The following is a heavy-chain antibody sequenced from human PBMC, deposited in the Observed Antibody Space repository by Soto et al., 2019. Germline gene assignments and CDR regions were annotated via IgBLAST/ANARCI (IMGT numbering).Heavy chain of an antibody. V-gene: IGHV1-69*13. CDR1: GDTFSSYA. Sequence: ASVKVSCKASGDTFSSYAISWVRQAPGQRLEWMGGINPSIGNTKYAQKFQGRVSITADASTSTAYMELSSLRSEDTAVYYCATYRGGYCSGGSCSEAWFDPWGQGNLVTVSS. J-gene: IGHJ5*02. D-gene: IGHD2-15*01. CDR2: INPSIGNT. CDR3: ATYRGGYCSGGSCSEAWFDP.